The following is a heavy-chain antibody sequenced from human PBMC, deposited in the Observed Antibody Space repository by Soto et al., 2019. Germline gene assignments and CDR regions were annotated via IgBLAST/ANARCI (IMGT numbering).Heavy chain of an antibody. CDR3: AKDRGWSSADLDY. J-gene: IGHJ4*02. Sequence: QVQLVESGGGVVQPGSSLRLSCAASGFNFSSFGMHWVRQAPGKGLEWVALMSYDGSSKYYQDSLKGRFTISRDKSKNTLYLQTSSLRVEDTAVYFCAKDRGWSSADLDYWGQGTLVTASA. CDR2: MSYDGSSK. D-gene: IGHD6-19*01. V-gene: IGHV3-30*18. CDR1: GFNFSSFG.